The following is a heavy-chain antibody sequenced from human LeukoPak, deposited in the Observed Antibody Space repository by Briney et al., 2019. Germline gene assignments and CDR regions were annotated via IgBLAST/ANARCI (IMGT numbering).Heavy chain of an antibody. CDR3: AKDDDGSGYSLIDY. D-gene: IGHD3-22*01. Sequence: PGGSLRLSCAASGFIFSNYGMHWVRQAPGKGLEWVAVIWYDGSNKYYADSVKGRFAISRDNSKNTLYLQMNSLRAEDTAVYYCAKDDDGSGYSLIDYWGQGTLVTVSS. V-gene: IGHV3-33*06. CDR2: IWYDGSNK. J-gene: IGHJ4*02. CDR1: GFIFSNYG.